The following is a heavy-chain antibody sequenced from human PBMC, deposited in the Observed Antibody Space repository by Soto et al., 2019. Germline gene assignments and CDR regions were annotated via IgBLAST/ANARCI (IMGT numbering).Heavy chain of an antibody. CDR2: INAGNGNT. Sequence: ASVKVSCKASGYTFTSYAMHWVRQAPGQRLEWMGWINAGNGNTKYSQKFQGRVTITRDTSASTAYMELSSLRSEDTAVYYCARDAPNYYDSSGYYHYWGQGTLVTVSS. CDR3: ARDAPNYYDSSGYYHY. J-gene: IGHJ4*02. D-gene: IGHD3-22*01. CDR1: GYTFTSYA. V-gene: IGHV1-3*01.